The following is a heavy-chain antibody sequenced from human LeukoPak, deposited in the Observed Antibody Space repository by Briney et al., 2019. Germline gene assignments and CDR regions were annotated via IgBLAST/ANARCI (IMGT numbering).Heavy chain of an antibody. CDR2: INHSGST. Sequence: PSETLSLTCAVYGGSFSGYYWSGLRQPPGKGLEWIGEINHSGSTNYNPSLKSRVTISVDTSKNQFSLKLSSVTAADTAVYYCARGRGLYYYYYMDVWGKGTTVTVSS. D-gene: IGHD3-22*01. CDR1: GGSFSGYY. CDR3: ARGRGLYYYYYMDV. J-gene: IGHJ6*03. V-gene: IGHV4-34*01.